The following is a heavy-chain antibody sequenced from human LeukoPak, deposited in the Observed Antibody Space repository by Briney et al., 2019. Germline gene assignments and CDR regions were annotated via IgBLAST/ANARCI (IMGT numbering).Heavy chain of an antibody. CDR2: MYYSGNT. J-gene: IGHJ4*02. CDR1: GGSISSYY. D-gene: IGHD4-23*01. V-gene: IGHV4-59*01. CDR3: ARHGGNSLVYFDY. Sequence: PSETLSLTCTVSGGSISSYYWSWIRQPPGKRLEWIGYMYYSGNTNYNPSLKSRVTISVDTSRNQFSLKLSSVTAADTAVYYCARHGGNSLVYFDYWGQGTLVTVSS.